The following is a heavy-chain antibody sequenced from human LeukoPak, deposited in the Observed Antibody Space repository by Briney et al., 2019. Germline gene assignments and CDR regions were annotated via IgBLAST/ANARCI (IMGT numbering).Heavy chain of an antibody. CDR1: GGSFSGYY. D-gene: IGHD3-22*01. CDR2: INHSGST. CDR3: ARAYYYDSSGYYSSY. J-gene: IGHJ4*02. Sequence: SETLSLTXAVYGGSFSGYYWSWIRQPPGKGLEWIGEINHSGSTNYNPSLKSRVTISVDTSKNQFSLKLSSVTAADTAVYYCARAYYYDSSGYYSSYWGQGTLVTVSS. V-gene: IGHV4-34*01.